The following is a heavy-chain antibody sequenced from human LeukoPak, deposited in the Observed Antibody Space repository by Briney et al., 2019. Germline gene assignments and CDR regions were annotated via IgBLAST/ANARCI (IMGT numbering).Heavy chain of an antibody. CDR1: GGSLRGYY. J-gene: IGHJ4*02. D-gene: IGHD6-19*01. CDR2: INHSGST. CDR3: ARCRAYYSSGWYYFDY. V-gene: IGHV4-34*01. Sequence: PSETLSLTCAVYGGSLRGYYWRWMRQPPGKGVVGLGEINHSGSTNYNPSLKRRLTISVDTSTNQFSLKLSPVTAAETAVYYCARCRAYYSSGWYYFDYWGQGTLVTVSS.